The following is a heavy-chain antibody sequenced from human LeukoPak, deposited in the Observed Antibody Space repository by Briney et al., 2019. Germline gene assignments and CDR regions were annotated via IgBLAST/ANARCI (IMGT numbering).Heavy chain of an antibody. CDR2: ISYDGSNK. V-gene: IGHV3-30-3*01. Sequence: GGSLRLSCAASGFTFSSYAMHWVRQAPGKGLEWVAVISYDGSNKYYADSVKGRSTISRDNSKNTLYLQMNSLRAEDTAVYYCARGGHITIFGVAHLRYYFDYWGQGALVTVSS. CDR1: GFTFSSYA. D-gene: IGHD3-3*01. CDR3: ARGGHITIFGVAHLRYYFDY. J-gene: IGHJ4*02.